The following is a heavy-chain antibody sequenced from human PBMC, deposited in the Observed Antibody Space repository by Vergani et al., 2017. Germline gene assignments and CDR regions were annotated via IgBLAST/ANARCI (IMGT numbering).Heavy chain of an antibody. J-gene: IGHJ4*02. CDR1: GYSFNNYA. Sequence: QEQLVQSGSELKKPGASVKVSCKASGYSFNNYAIHWVRQAPGQGLEWMGWINPTPGNPTYARAFPGRFVFSLDTSISTAYLQIGSLKAEDTALYFCARAKRGRLAVGATDSWGQGTLLTVSS. D-gene: IGHD6-19*01. CDR3: ARAKRGRLAVGATDS. CDR2: INPTPGNP. V-gene: IGHV7-4-1*01.